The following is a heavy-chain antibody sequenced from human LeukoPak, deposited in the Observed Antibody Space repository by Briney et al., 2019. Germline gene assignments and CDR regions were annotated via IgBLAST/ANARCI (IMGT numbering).Heavy chain of an antibody. J-gene: IGHJ4*02. Sequence: QPGGSLRLSCVASGFTFSNKAMSWVRQAPGMGLEWVTSTTQSGESSGYADSVKGRFTISRDNSKNTLFLQMDSLRVEDTAIYYCARESGGDWGYFDDWGQGTLVTVSS. D-gene: IGHD2-21*02. V-gene: IGHV3-23*01. CDR3: ARESGGDWGYFDD. CDR2: TTQSGESS. CDR1: GFTFSNKA.